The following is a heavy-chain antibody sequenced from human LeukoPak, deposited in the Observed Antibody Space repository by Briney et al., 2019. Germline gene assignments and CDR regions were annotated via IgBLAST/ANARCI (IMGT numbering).Heavy chain of an antibody. D-gene: IGHD3-10*01. CDR2: ISAYNANT. Sequence: GASVKVSCKASGYTFTSYGISWVRQAPGQGREWMGWISAYNANTNYAQKFQGRVTITADESTSTAYMELSSLRSEDTAVYYCARRASSTMVRGAFDYWGQGTLVTVSS. CDR1: GYTFTSYG. V-gene: IGHV1-18*01. CDR3: ARRASSTMVRGAFDY. J-gene: IGHJ4*02.